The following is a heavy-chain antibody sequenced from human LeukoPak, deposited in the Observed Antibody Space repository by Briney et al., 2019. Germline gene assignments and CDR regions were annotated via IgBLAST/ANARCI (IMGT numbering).Heavy chain of an antibody. Sequence: ASVKVSCKASGGTFSSYAIGWVRQAPGQGLEWMGGIIPIFGTANYAQKFQGRVTITADESTSTAYMELSSLRSEDTAVYYCAGVVGYCSSTSCYPKDADYYYYGMDVWGQGTTVTVSS. D-gene: IGHD2-2*01. CDR1: GGTFSSYA. V-gene: IGHV1-69*13. CDR2: IIPIFGTA. CDR3: AGVVGYCSSTSCYPKDADYYYYGMDV. J-gene: IGHJ6*02.